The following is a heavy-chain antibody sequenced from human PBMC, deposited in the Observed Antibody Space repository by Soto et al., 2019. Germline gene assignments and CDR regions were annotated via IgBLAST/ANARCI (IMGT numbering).Heavy chain of an antibody. V-gene: IGHV4-34*01. J-gene: IGHJ3*02. Sequence: QVQLQQWGAGLLKPSETLSLTCAVYGGSFSGYYWSWIRQPPGKGLEWIGEINHSGSTNYNPSLKSRVTISVDTSKNQFSLKLSSVTAADTAVYYCARRAPAADNAFDIWGQGTMVTVSS. CDR2: INHSGST. D-gene: IGHD2-2*01. CDR1: GGSFSGYY. CDR3: ARRAPAADNAFDI.